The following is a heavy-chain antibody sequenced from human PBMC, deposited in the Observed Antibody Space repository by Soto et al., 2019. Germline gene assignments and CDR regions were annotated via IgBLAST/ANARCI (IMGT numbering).Heavy chain of an antibody. Sequence: HPGGSLRLSCAASRFTFSSYWMHWVRQAPGKGLVWVSRINPDGSSTSYADSVKGRFTISRDNAENTLYLQMNSLRADDTAVYYCVRDSYQRAINGVYYYYGMDVWGQGTTVTVSS. J-gene: IGHJ6*02. V-gene: IGHV3-74*01. CDR2: INPDGSST. CDR3: VRDSYQRAINGVYYYYGMDV. CDR1: RFTFSSYW. D-gene: IGHD2-2*01.